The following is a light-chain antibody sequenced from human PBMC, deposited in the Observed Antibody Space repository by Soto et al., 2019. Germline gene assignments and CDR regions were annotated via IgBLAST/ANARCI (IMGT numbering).Light chain of an antibody. J-gene: IGKJ2*01. V-gene: IGKV3-20*01. CDR2: GAS. CDR1: QSVSSSY. Sequence: EIVLTQSPGTLSLSPGERATLSCRASQSVSSSYLAWYQQKPGQAPRLLIYGASSRATGIPDRCIGSGSGTDFTPTNSRLEPEDFAVYYCEQYSSCPMYTCGRGTKLEIK. CDR3: EQYSSCPMYT.